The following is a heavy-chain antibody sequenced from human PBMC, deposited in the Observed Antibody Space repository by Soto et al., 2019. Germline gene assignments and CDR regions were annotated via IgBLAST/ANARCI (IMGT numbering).Heavy chain of an antibody. CDR3: ARAAYSGSYQGYFDY. Sequence: SQTLSLPCGISVDSVSSNSATWNWTRQSPSRGLEWLGRTYYRSKWYSDYAVSVKSRITINPDTSKNQFSLQLNSVTPEDTAVYYCARAAYSGSYQGYFDYWGQGTLVTVSS. D-gene: IGHD1-26*01. CDR1: VDSVSSNSAT. CDR2: TYYRSKWYS. V-gene: IGHV6-1*01. J-gene: IGHJ4*02.